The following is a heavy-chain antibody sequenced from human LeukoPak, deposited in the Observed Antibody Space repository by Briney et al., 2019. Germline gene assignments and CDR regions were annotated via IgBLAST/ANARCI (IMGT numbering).Heavy chain of an antibody. J-gene: IGHJ4*02. CDR2: IIPIFGTA. Sequence: SVKVSCKASGGTFTSYAISWVRQAPGQGLEWMGGIIPIFGTANYAQKFQGRVTITADKSTSTAYMELSSLRSEDTAVYYCARQENYYGSGSSRHYDYWGQGTLVTVSS. V-gene: IGHV1-69*06. CDR1: GGTFTSYA. CDR3: ARQENYYGSGSSRHYDY. D-gene: IGHD3-10*01.